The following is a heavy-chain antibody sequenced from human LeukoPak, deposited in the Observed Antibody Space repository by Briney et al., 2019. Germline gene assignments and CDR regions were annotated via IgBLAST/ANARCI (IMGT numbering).Heavy chain of an antibody. Sequence: ASVKVSCKASGYTFTSYGISWVRQAPGQGFEWMGWISAYNGNTNYAQKLQGRVTMTTDTSTSTAYMELRSLRSDDTAVYYCARDPFETYDSSGYIDYWGQGTLVTVSS. J-gene: IGHJ4*02. CDR2: ISAYNGNT. CDR3: ARDPFETYDSSGYIDY. V-gene: IGHV1-18*01. CDR1: GYTFTSYG. D-gene: IGHD3-22*01.